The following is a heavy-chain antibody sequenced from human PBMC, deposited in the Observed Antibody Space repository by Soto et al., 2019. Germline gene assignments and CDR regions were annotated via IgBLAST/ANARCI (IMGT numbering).Heavy chain of an antibody. V-gene: IGHV4-30-2*01. CDR3: ARGVWSPPYYYHALDV. J-gene: IGHJ6*02. Sequence: PSQTLSLTCVVSGGSVSSGDYYWTWIRQPAGKGLEWIGSVSHIGSTYYNPSLKTRVTISLDKSKNQFSLKLTSVTAADSAVYFCARGVWSPPYYYHALDVWGHGTTVTVCS. CDR1: GGSVSSGDYY. CDR2: VSHIGST. D-gene: IGHD3-3*01.